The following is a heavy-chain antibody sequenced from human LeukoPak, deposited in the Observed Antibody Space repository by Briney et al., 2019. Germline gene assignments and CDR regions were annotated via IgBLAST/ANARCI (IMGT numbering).Heavy chain of an antibody. Sequence: GGSLRLPCAASGFTFSSYWMSWVRQAPGKGLEWVANIKQDGSEKYYVDSVKGRFTISRGNAKNSLYLQMNSLRAEDTAVYYCAREVPGRVFVDYWGQGTLVTVSS. J-gene: IGHJ4*02. CDR1: GFTFSSYW. D-gene: IGHD3-3*01. CDR3: AREVPGRVFVDY. CDR2: IKQDGSEK. V-gene: IGHV3-7*01.